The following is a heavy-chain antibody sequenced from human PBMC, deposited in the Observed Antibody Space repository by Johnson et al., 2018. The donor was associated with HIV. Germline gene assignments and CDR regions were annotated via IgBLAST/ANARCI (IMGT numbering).Heavy chain of an antibody. V-gene: IGHV3-23*04. CDR3: STGWIGDAFDI. Sequence: VQLVESGGGLVQPGGSLRLSCAASGFTFSSYAMSWVRQAPGKGLEWVSAISGSTIYYADSVKGRFTISRDNAKNSLYLQMNSLKTEDTAVYYCSTGWIGDAFDIWGQGTLVTVSS. D-gene: IGHD5-12*01. J-gene: IGHJ3*02. CDR2: ISGSTI. CDR1: GFTFSSYA.